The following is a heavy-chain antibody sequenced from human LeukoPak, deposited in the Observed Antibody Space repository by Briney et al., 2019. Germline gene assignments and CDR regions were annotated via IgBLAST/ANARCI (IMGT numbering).Heavy chain of an antibody. D-gene: IGHD3-22*01. CDR1: GFTFRNAW. CDR2: IKSKTDGGTT. CDR3: TTTYNYDSSGSIVDY. V-gene: IGHV3-15*01. J-gene: IGHJ4*02. Sequence: PGGFLRLSCAASGFTFRNAWMTWVRQAPGKGLEWVGRIKSKTDGGTTDYAAPVKVRFTISRDDSKNTLYLQMNSLKTEDTALYYCTTTYNYDSSGSIVDYWGQGTLVTVSS.